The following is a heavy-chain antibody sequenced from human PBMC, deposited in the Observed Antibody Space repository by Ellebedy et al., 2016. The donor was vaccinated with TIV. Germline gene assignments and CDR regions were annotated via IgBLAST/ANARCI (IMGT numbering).Heavy chain of an antibody. CDR1: GYTFTGDE. CDR2: VNPTSGNT. D-gene: IGHD3-22*01. CDR3: ARASAYSSGYYLYNWFDP. J-gene: IGHJ5*02. V-gene: IGHV1-8*01. Sequence: ASVKVSCXASGYTFTGDEINWVRQATGQGLAWMGWVNPTSGNTGFAQKFQGRVTMTRNTSISTAYMDLSSLTSEDTAVYYCARASAYSSGYYLYNWFDPWGQGTLVTVSS.